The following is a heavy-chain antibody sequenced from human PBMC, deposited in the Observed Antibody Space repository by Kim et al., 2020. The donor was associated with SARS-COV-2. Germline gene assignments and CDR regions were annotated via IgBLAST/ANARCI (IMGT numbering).Heavy chain of an antibody. CDR2: IYYSGST. V-gene: IGHV4-31*03. D-gene: IGHD3-10*01. Sequence: SETLSLTCTVSGGSISSGGYYWSWIRQHPGKGLEWIGYIYYSGSTYYNPSLKSRVTISVDTSKNQFSLKLSSVTAADTAVYYCARVYPSYGSGSKSDYWGQGTLVTVSS. J-gene: IGHJ4*02. CDR3: ARVYPSYGSGSKSDY. CDR1: GGSISSGGYY.